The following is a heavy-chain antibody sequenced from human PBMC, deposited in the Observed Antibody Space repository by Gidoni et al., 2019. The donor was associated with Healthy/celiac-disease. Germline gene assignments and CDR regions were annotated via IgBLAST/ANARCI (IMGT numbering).Heavy chain of an antibody. Sequence: QVQPVESGGGLVKPGGSLRLSCAASAFTFSDNYTSWIRQAPGKGLEWVSYISSSSSYTNYADSVKGRFTISRDNAKNSLYLQMNSLRAEDTAVYYCARSRSLLWFGELRDPHWFDPWGQGTLVTVSS. D-gene: IGHD3-10*01. J-gene: IGHJ5*02. CDR2: ISSSSSYT. CDR3: ARSRSLLWFGELRDPHWFDP. V-gene: IGHV3-11*05. CDR1: AFTFSDNY.